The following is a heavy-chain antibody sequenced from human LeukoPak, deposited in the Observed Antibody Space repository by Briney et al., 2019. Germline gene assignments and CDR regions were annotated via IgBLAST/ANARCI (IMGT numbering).Heavy chain of an antibody. CDR2: IYYSGST. CDR3: ARGKRLRESLFDY. D-gene: IGHD5-12*01. Sequence: SETLSLTCTVSGGSISSYYWSWIRQPPGTGLEWIGYIYYSGSTNYNPSLKSRVTISVDTSKNQFSLKVSSVTAADTAVYHCARGKRLRESLFDYWGQGTLVTVSS. J-gene: IGHJ4*02. CDR1: GGSISSYY. V-gene: IGHV4-59*01.